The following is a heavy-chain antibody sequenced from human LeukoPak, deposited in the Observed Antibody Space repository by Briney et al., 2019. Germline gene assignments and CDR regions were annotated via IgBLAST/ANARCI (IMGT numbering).Heavy chain of an antibody. J-gene: IGHJ4*02. Sequence: ASVKVSCKASGYTFTSYAMNWVRQAPGQGLEWMGWINTNTGNPTYAQGFTGRFVFSLDTSVSTAYLQISSLKAEDTAVYYCAREGSSSGWKQEPYFDYWGQGTLVTVSS. D-gene: IGHD6-19*01. CDR1: GYTFTSYA. CDR3: AREGSSSGWKQEPYFDY. V-gene: IGHV7-4-1*02. CDR2: INTNTGNP.